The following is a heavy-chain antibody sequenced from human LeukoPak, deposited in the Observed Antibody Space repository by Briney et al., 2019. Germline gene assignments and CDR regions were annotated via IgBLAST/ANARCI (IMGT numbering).Heavy chain of an antibody. CDR1: GGTFGSYA. Sequence: SVKVSCKASGGTFGSYAISWVRQAPGQGLEWMGGIIPIFGTANYAQKFQGRVTITADESTSTAYMELSSLRSEDTAVYYCARITSGYYYGSGAYYFDYWGQGTLVTVSS. J-gene: IGHJ4*02. D-gene: IGHD3-10*01. CDR2: IIPIFGTA. CDR3: ARITSGYYYGSGAYYFDY. V-gene: IGHV1-69*13.